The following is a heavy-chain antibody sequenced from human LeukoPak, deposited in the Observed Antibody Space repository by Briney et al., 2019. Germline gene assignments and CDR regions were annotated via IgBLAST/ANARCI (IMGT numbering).Heavy chain of an antibody. J-gene: IGHJ4*02. CDR2: IYSGGST. CDR3: TCQGVYYYDSSGSGNY. Sequence: GGSLRLSCAASGFTVSGNYMSWVRQAPGKGLEWVSVIYSGGSTYYAYSVKGRFTISRDNSKNTLYLQMNSLRAEDTAVYYCTCQGVYYYDSSGSGNYWGQGTLVTVSS. CDR1: GFTVSGNY. D-gene: IGHD3-22*01. V-gene: IGHV3-53*01.